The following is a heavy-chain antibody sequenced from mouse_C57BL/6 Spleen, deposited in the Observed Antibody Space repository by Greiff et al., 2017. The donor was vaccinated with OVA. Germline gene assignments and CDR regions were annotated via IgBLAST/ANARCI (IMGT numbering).Heavy chain of an antibody. J-gene: IGHJ3*01. CDR3: AREDYYGSSP. CDR2: IYPRSGNT. D-gene: IGHD1-1*01. V-gene: IGHV1-81*01. CDR1: GYTFTSYG. Sequence: VQVVESGAELARPGASVKLSCKASGYTFTSYGISWVKQRTGQGLEWIGEIYPRSGNTYYNEKFKGKATLTADKSSSTAYMELRSLTSEDSAVYFCAREDYYGSSPWGQGTLVTVSA.